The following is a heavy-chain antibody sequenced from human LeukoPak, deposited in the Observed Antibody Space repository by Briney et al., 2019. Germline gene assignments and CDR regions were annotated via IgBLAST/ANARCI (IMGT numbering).Heavy chain of an antibody. Sequence: AGGSLRLSCAASGFTFRDYYMSWIRQVPGKGLEWVANIKKDGSEKYYVDSVKGRFTISRDNAKTSLYLQMNSLRAEDTAVYYCARDTSTGVDTAMVGDYWGQGTLVTVSS. CDR2: IKKDGSEK. CDR3: ARDTSTGVDTAMVGDY. CDR1: GFTFRDYY. D-gene: IGHD5-18*01. V-gene: IGHV3-7*01. J-gene: IGHJ4*02.